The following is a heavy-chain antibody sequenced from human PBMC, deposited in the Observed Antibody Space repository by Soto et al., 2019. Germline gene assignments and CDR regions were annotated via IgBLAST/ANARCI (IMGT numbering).Heavy chain of an antibody. J-gene: IGHJ4*02. V-gene: IGHV2-5*02. D-gene: IGHD4-17*01. Sequence: QITLKESGPPLVRPAQTLTLTCAFSGFSLTTTHMVAALLRPPPRNALEWLALIYWDDDKRYSPSLKNRLAISKDTSRNRVVLTITNMNPEDTGTYFCAHAGDYDLLSFDHWGPGTLVTVSS. CDR1: GFSLTTTHMV. CDR2: IYWDDDK. CDR3: AHAGDYDLLSFDH.